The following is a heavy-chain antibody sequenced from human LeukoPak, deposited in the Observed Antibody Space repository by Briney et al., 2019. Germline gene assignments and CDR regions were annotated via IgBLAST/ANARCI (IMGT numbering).Heavy chain of an antibody. Sequence: SGGSLRLSCAASGFTFSDYYMSWIRQAPGKGLEWVSYISSSGSTIYYADSAKGRFTISRDNAKNSLYLQMNSLRAEDTAVYYCARGHGDYDDAFDIWGQGTMVTVSS. V-gene: IGHV3-11*01. CDR1: GFTFSDYY. CDR3: ARGHGDYDDAFDI. CDR2: ISSSGSTI. D-gene: IGHD4-17*01. J-gene: IGHJ3*02.